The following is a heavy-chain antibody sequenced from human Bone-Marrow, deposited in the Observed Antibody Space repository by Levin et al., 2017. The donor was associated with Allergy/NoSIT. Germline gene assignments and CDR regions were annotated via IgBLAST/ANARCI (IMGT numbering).Heavy chain of an antibody. J-gene: IGHJ5*02. Sequence: SCTVSGGSISSYYWSWIRQPPGKGLEWIGYIYYSGNTNYNPSLKSRVTISVDTSKNQFSLKLSSVTAADTAVYYCARWWSGSYYWFDPWGQGTLVTVSS. V-gene: IGHV4-59*08. CDR1: GGSISSYY. CDR3: ARWWSGSYYWFDP. D-gene: IGHD1-26*01. CDR2: IYYSGNT.